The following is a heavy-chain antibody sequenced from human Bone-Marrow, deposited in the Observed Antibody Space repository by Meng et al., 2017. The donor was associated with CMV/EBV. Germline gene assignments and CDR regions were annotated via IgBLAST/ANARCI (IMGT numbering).Heavy chain of an antibody. Sequence: SETLSLTCAVYGGSFSGYYWSWIRQPPGKGLEWIGYIYYSGSTNYNPSLKSRVTISVDTSKNQFSLKLSSVTAADTAVYYCARDDYGDYGDAFDIWGQGTMVTVSS. D-gene: IGHD4-17*01. CDR1: GGSFSGYY. J-gene: IGHJ3*02. CDR3: ARDDYGDYGDAFDI. CDR2: IYYSGST. V-gene: IGHV4-59*01.